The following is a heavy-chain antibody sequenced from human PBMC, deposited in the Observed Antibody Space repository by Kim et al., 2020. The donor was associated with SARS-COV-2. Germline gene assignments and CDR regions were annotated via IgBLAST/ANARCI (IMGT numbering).Heavy chain of an antibody. CDR3: ARDEWLGERRTDY. V-gene: IGHV4-34*01. D-gene: IGHD6-19*01. CDR1: GGSSGGYY. J-gene: IGHJ4*02. CDR2: ISQSGRT. Sequence: SETLSLTCAVYGGSSGGYYWGWVRQPPGKGLEWIGEISQSGRTDYNPFLKSRASISLDSSKNQLSLRLDSVTAADTAVYYCARDEWLGERRTDYWGQGTLAIVSS.